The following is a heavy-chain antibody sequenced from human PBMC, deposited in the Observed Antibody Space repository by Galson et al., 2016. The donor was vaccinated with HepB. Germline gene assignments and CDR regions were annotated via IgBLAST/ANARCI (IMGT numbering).Heavy chain of an antibody. CDR3: IRHHTVTTLGS. Sequence: SLRLSCAASGFTFSSCVMHWVRQAPGKGLEWLAFIRYDGLYQSYADSVKGRVTISRDNSKNTLYLQINSLRAEDTAVYYCIRHHTVTTLGSWGQGTLVTVSS. J-gene: IGHJ5*02. CDR1: GFTFSSCV. CDR2: IRYDGLYQ. D-gene: IGHD4-17*01. V-gene: IGHV3-30*02.